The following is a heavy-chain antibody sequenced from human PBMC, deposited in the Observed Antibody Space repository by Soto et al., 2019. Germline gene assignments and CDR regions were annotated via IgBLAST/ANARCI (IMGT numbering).Heavy chain of an antibody. D-gene: IGHD2-15*01. CDR3: ARDGLPDGHSINAFDI. V-gene: IGHV3-30-3*01. Sequence: LRLSCAASGFTFNKYLMHWVRQAPGKGLEWVAVIANDGFNKKHADSVEGRFTISRDNSKNTMYLQMNSLRTDDTAVYFCARDGLPDGHSINAFDIWGQGTVVTVSS. CDR1: GFTFNKYL. J-gene: IGHJ3*02. CDR2: IANDGFNK.